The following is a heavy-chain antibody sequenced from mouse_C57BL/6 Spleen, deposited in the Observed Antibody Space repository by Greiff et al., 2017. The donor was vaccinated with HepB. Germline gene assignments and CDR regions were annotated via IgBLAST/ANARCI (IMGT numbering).Heavy chain of an antibody. CDR2: ISYDGSN. J-gene: IGHJ4*01. Sequence: EVQLQQSGPGLVKPSQSLSLTCSVTGYSITSGYYWNWIRQFPGNKLEWMGYISYDGSNNYNPSLKNRIPITRDTSKNQFFLKLNPVTTEDPATYYCARDRGYGSPMDYWGQGTSVTVSS. CDR1: GYSITSGYY. CDR3: ARDRGYGSPMDY. V-gene: IGHV3-6*01. D-gene: IGHD1-1*01.